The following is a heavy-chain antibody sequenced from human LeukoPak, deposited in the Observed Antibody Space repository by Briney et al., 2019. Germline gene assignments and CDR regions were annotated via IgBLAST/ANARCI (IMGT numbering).Heavy chain of an antibody. CDR1: GFTFSSYG. J-gene: IGHJ4*02. D-gene: IGHD3-16*02. V-gene: IGHV3-30*18. CDR3: AKARDDYVWGSYLAF. CDR2: ISYDGSNK. Sequence: GVSMRLPCAASGFTFSSYGMHWVRQAPGKGLEGVAVISYDGSNKYYADSVKGRFTISRDNSKNTLYLQMNSLRAEDTAVYYCAKARDDYVWGSYLAFWGQGTLVTVSS.